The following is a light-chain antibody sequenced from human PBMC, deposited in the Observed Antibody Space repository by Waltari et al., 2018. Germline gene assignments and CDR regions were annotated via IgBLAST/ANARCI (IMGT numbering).Light chain of an antibody. Sequence: QSALTQPRSVSGSPGQSVTISCTGTSGDVGGYNFVSWYQPHPGKAPKVLIYDVHERPPGGPHRFAGSKSGNTASLTISGLQPEDEADYYCCSYAGSYTLIFGGGTKLTVL. CDR2: DVH. J-gene: IGLJ2*01. V-gene: IGLV2-11*01. CDR3: CSYAGSYTLI. CDR1: SGDVGGYNF.